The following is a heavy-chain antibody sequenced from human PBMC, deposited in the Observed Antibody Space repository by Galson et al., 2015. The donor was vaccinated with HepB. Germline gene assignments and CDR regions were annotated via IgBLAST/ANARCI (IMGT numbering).Heavy chain of an antibody. CDR1: GGTFSSYD. D-gene: IGHD6-6*01. CDR2: IIPIFGTA. CDR3: ARAYSSSSAFDY. J-gene: IGHJ4*02. Sequence: SVKVSCKASGGTFSSYDISWVRQAPGQGLEWMGGIIPIFGTANYAQKFQGRVTITADESTSTAYMERSSLRSEDTAVYYCARAYSSSSAFDYWGQGTLVTVSS. V-gene: IGHV1-69*13.